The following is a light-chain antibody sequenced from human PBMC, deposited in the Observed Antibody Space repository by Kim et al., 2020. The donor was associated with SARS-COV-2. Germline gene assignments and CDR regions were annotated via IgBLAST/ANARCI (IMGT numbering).Light chain of an antibody. J-gene: IGKJ1*01. CDR1: QSVLYSSNNKNY. CDR3: QQYYSTWS. V-gene: IGKV4-1*01. CDR2: WAS. Sequence: DIVMTQSPDSLAVPLGERATINCKSSQSVLYSSNNKNYLAWYQQKPGQPPKLLIYWASTRESGVPDRFSGSGSGTDFTLTISSLQAEDVAVYYCQQYYSTWSFGQGTKVDIK.